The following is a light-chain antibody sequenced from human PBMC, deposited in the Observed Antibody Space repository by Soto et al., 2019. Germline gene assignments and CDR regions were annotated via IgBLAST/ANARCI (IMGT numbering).Light chain of an antibody. Sequence: EIVMTQSPATLSVSPGERATLSCRASQSVSSNLAWYQQKPGQAPRLLIYGASTRATGIPARSSGSGSGTEFTLTISSLQSEDFAFYYCQQYNNWPPRTFGQGTKLEIK. CDR3: QQYNNWPPRT. J-gene: IGKJ2*01. CDR1: QSVSSN. V-gene: IGKV3-15*01. CDR2: GAS.